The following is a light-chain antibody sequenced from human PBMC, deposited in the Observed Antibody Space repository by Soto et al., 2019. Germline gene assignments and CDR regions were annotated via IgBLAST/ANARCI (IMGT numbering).Light chain of an antibody. Sequence: QSVLTQPASVSGSPGQSITISCTGTSSDVGGYNYVSWYQQHPGKAPKLMIYDVSNRPSGVSNRFSGSKSGNTASLTISGFQAEDEADYYCSSYTSSSVYVFGTGTKVTVL. CDR3: SSYTSSSVYV. V-gene: IGLV2-14*01. CDR1: SSDVGGYNY. CDR2: DVS. J-gene: IGLJ1*01.